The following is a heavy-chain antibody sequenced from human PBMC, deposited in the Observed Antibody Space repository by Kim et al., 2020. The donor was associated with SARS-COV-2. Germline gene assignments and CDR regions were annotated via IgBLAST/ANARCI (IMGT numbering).Heavy chain of an antibody. CDR2: IRAKEYGGTV. V-gene: IGHV3-49*03. J-gene: IGHJ4*02. CDR3: ASSFGFH. CDR1: GFSFGEYA. D-gene: IGHD3-3*01. Sequence: GGSLRLSCTTSGFSFGEYAMSWFRQAPGKAPEWVGFIRAKEYGGTVEYAASVKGRFIISREDSTSIAYLQMNSLETEDTGVYFCASSFGFHWGPGTPVTVSS.